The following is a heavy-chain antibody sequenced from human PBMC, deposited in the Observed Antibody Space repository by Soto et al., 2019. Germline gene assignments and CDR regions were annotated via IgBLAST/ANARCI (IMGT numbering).Heavy chain of an antibody. CDR2: IYYSGST. J-gene: IGHJ5*02. D-gene: IGHD3-10*01. CDR3: ARVVDRFLFDP. Sequence: PAETLLLTWTVSGGSXSRGGYYWSWIRQHPGKGLEWIGYIYYSGSTYYNPSLKSRVTISVDTSKNQFSLKLSSVTAADTAVYYCARVVDRFLFDPWGQGTLVTVSS. V-gene: IGHV4-31*02. CDR1: GGSXSRGGYY.